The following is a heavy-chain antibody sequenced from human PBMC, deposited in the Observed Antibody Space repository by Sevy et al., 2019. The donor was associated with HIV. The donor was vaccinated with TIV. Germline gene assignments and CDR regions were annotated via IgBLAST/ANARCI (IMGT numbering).Heavy chain of an antibody. CDR3: AGGRYDSSDSFDAFDI. D-gene: IGHD3-22*01. Sequence: GGCLRLSCKPSGFTFISYAMSWVRQAPGKGLEWVSTIYGSSGGTYYADSVKGRFTISRDNSKNTLYLHMNSLRTEDTAVYYCAGGRYDSSDSFDAFDIWGQGTMVTVSS. J-gene: IGHJ3*02. V-gene: IGHV3-23*01. CDR1: GFTFISYA. CDR2: IYGSSGGT.